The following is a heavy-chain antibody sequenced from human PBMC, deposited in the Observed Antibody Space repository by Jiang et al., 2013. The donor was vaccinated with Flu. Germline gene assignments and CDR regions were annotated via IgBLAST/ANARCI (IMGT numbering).Heavy chain of an antibody. CDR1: GGSFSGYY. CDR2: INHSGST. CDR3: ARVLSVVVVVAAPSHYYYYGMDV. D-gene: IGHD2-15*01. J-gene: IGHJ6*01. V-gene: IGHV4-34*01. Sequence: LLKPSETLSLTCAVYGGSFSGYYWSWIRQPPGKGLEWIGEINHSGSTNYNPSLKSRVTISVDTSKNQFSLKLSSVTAADTAVYYCARVLSVVVVVAAPSHYYYYGMDVVGPRATVTVSS.